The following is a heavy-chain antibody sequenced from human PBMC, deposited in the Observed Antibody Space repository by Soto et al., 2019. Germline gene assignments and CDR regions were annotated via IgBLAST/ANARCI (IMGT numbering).Heavy chain of an antibody. CDR3: ARHHDFWSGYYSTHQLRSDVGGNAVFDY. D-gene: IGHD3-3*01. V-gene: IGHV4-34*01. CDR1: GGSFSGYY. J-gene: IGHJ4*02. CDR2: INHSGST. Sequence: SETLSLTCAVYGGSFSGYYWSWIRQPPGKGLEWIGEINHSGSTNYNPSLKSRVTISVDTSKNQFSLKLSSVTAADTAVYYCARHHDFWSGYYSTHQLRSDVGGNAVFDYWGQGTLVTVSS.